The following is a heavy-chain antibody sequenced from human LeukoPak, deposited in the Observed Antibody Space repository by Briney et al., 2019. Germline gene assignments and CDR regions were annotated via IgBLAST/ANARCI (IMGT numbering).Heavy chain of an antibody. CDR3: AKDVGYCSGGSSWCYFDY. CDR1: GFTFSSYG. D-gene: IGHD2-15*01. CDR2: ISYDGSNK. J-gene: IGHJ4*02. Sequence: PGRSLRLSCVASGFTFSSYGMHWVRQTPGKGLEWVAVISYDGSNKYYADSVKGRFTISRDNSKNTLYLQMNSLRAEDTAVYYCAKDVGYCSGGSSWCYFDYWGQGTLVTVSS. V-gene: IGHV3-30*18.